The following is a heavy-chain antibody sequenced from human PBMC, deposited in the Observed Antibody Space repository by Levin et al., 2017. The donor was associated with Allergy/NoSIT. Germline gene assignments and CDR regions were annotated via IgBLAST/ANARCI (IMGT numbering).Heavy chain of an antibody. V-gene: IGHV4-59*08. J-gene: IGHJ3*02. CDR3: ARHLKGYGYMYAFDI. CDR1: GGSISSYY. CDR2: IFYSGST. D-gene: IGHD5-18*01. Sequence: SQTLSLTCTVSGGSISSYYWSWIRQPPGKGLEWIGYIFYSGSTDYNPSLKSRLTISVDTSKNQFSLKLSSVTAADTALYYCARHLKGYGYMYAFDIWGQGTMVTVSS.